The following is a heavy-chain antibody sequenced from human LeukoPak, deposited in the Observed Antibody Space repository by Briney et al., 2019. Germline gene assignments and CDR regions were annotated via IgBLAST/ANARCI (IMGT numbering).Heavy chain of an antibody. V-gene: IGHV4-59*12. CDR2: IYHSGGT. CDR3: ARDGSGYSTWFDP. CDR1: GGSISSYY. J-gene: IGHJ5*02. Sequence: PSETLSLTCTVSGGSISSYYWSWIRQPPGKGLEWIGYIYHSGGTYFNPSLKSRVTMSVDRSKNQFSLKLNSVTAADTAVYYCARDGSGYSTWFDPWGQGTLVTVSS. D-gene: IGHD3-22*01.